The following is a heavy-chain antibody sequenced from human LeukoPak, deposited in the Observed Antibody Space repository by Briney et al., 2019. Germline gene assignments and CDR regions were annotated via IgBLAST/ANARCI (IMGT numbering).Heavy chain of an antibody. CDR3: ARVPDGLDYGDYVIRYYYYGMDV. CDR2: ISDYNANT. CDR1: GYTFTSYG. J-gene: IGHJ6*02. Sequence: GASVKVSCKASGYTFTSYGISWVRQAPGQGLEWMGWISDYNANTNYAQKLQGRVTMTTDTSRSTAYMELRSLRSDDTAVYYCARVPDGLDYGDYVIRYYYYGMDVWGQGTTVTVSS. D-gene: IGHD4-17*01. V-gene: IGHV1-18*01.